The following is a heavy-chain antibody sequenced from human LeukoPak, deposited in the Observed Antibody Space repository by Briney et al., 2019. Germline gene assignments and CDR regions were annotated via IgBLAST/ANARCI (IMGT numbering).Heavy chain of an antibody. CDR2: INHSGST. V-gene: IGHV4-34*01. D-gene: IGHD2-2*01. Sequence: SETLSLTCAVYGGSFSGYYWSWIRQPPGKGLEWIGEINHSGSTNYNPSLKGRVTISVDTSKNQFSLKLSSVTAADTAVYYCARDGTDIVVVPAATYYYYYYMDVWGKGTTVTVSS. J-gene: IGHJ6*03. CDR3: ARDGTDIVVVPAATYYYYYYMDV. CDR1: GGSFSGYY.